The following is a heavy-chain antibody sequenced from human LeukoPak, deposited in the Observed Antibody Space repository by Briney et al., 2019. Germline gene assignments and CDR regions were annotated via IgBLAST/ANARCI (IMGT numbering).Heavy chain of an antibody. CDR2: IKYDGSEK. D-gene: IGHD6-13*01. CDR1: GFTFSSYW. V-gene: IGHV3-7*01. J-gene: IGHJ4*02. Sequence: GGSLSLSCAASGFTFSSYWMSWVRQAPGKGLEWVANIKYDGSEKVYADSVKGRFTISRDNAKNSLYLQMNILRAEDTAVYYCARDIEAAGLFFDYWGQGTLVSVPS. CDR3: ARDIEAAGLFFDY.